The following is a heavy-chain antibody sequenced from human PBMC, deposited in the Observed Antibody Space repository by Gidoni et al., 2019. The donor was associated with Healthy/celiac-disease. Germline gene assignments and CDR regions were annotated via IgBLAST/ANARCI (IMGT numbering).Heavy chain of an antibody. J-gene: IGHJ4*02. CDR1: GLTFMSYG. CDR3: ARALRGLAAAGAKGKDIDY. V-gene: IGHV3-30*19. Sequence: QVQLVESGGGVVQAGRSLRPPCAAPGLTFMSYGLHWVRQGPGEGLECVKVIAYDVRNKYYGDTVKGRVTITRDNSKNTLYLKMNSQRAEDTAVYYGARALRGLAAAGAKGKDIDYWGQGTLVTVSS. D-gene: IGHD6-13*01. CDR2: IAYDVRNK.